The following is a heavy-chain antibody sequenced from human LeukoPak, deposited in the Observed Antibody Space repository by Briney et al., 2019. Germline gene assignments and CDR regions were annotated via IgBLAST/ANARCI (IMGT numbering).Heavy chain of an antibody. CDR1: GGSFSGYY. J-gene: IGHJ4*02. D-gene: IGHD3-10*01. CDR2: INHSGST. V-gene: IGHV4-34*01. Sequence: PSETLSLTCGVYGGSFSGYYWSWIRQPPGKGLEWIGEINHSGSTNYNPSLKSRVTISVDTSKNQFSLKLSSVTAADTAVYYCARRLQFRAFDYWGQGTLVTVSS. CDR3: ARRLQFRAFDY.